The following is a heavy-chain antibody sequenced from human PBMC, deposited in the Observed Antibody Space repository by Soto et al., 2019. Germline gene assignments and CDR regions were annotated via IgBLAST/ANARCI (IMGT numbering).Heavy chain of an antibody. V-gene: IGHV3-30*18. CDR3: AKDLLPNTVTTCGS. J-gene: IGHJ5*02. D-gene: IGHD4-17*01. CDR2: ISSDGNNK. Sequence: QVQLAESGGGVVQPGRSLRLSCAASGFTFDSYGMHWVRQAPGKGLEWVAVISSDGNNKYYADSVKGRFTISRDNFKNTLYLQMSSLRADDTAVYYCAKDLLPNTVTTCGSWGQGTLVTVSS. CDR1: GFTFDSYG.